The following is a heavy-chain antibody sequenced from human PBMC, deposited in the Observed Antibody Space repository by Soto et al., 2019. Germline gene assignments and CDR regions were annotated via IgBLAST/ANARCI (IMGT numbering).Heavy chain of an antibody. Sequence: HPGGSLRLACAACGVSIYNSQIVTWVRQNQGKGLAWVSSISGSGGNAFYSDSVKGSFTISRDNAKYIVSLQMNSLRAEDMAVYLCARAIPGRGSPYYEAAGYVDYWGPGTLVTVSS. J-gene: IGHJ4*03. CDR2: ISGSGGNA. CDR1: GVSIYNSQI. D-gene: IGHD1-26*01. V-gene: IGHV3-23*01. CDR3: ARAIPGRGSPYYEAAGYVDY.